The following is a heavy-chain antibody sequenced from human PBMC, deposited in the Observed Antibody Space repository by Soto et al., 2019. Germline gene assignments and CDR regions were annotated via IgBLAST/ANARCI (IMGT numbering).Heavy chain of an antibody. CDR1: GFTFSSYA. Sequence: PGGSLRLSCAASGFTFSSYAMSWVRQAPGKGLEWVSAISGSGGSTYYADXVKGRFTISRDNSKNTLYLQMNSLRAEDTAVYYCAKPLHGVSSSRWYYYGMDVWGQGTTVTVSS. CDR2: ISGSGGST. D-gene: IGHD6-13*01. V-gene: IGHV3-23*01. CDR3: AKPLHGVSSSRWYYYGMDV. J-gene: IGHJ6*02.